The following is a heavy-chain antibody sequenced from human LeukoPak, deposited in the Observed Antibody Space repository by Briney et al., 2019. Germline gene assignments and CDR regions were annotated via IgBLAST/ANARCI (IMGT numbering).Heavy chain of an antibody. CDR3: AREFDYVWGSYRSGHDAFDI. CDR2: IYTSGST. D-gene: IGHD3-16*02. Sequence: SETLSLTCTVSGGSISSSSYYWGWIRQPPGKGLEWIGRIYTSGSTNYNPSLKSRVTMSVDTSKNQFSLKLSSVTAADTAVYYCAREFDYVWGSYRSGHDAFDIWGQGTMVTVSS. V-gene: IGHV4-39*07. CDR1: GGSISSSSYY. J-gene: IGHJ3*02.